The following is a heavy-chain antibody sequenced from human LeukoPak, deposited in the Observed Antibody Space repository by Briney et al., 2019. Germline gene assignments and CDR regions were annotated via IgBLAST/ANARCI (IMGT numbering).Heavy chain of an antibody. CDR3: AKDQPGRGGSGSYY. CDR1: GFTFSSYG. J-gene: IGHJ4*02. D-gene: IGHD3-10*01. Sequence: GRSLRLSCAASGFTFSSYGMHWVRQAPGKGLEWVAVISYDGSNKYYADSVQGRFTITRDNSKNTLYLQMNSLRAEDTAVYYCAKDQPGRGGSGSYYWGQGTLVTVSS. CDR2: ISYDGSNK. V-gene: IGHV3-30*18.